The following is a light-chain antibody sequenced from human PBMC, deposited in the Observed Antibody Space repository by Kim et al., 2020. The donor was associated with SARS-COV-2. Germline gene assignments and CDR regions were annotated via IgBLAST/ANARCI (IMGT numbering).Light chain of an antibody. J-gene: IGLJ1*01. CDR2: DVS. CDR3: SSYTMSSSYV. Sequence: QSALTQPSSVSGSPGESLTISCTGTGSDIGIYNSVSWYQQHPGRVPKLILYDVSKRPSGISNRFSVSKSANTASLTISGLQAEDEADYYCSSYTMSSSYVFGTGTKVTVL. CDR1: GSDIGIYNS. V-gene: IGLV2-14*03.